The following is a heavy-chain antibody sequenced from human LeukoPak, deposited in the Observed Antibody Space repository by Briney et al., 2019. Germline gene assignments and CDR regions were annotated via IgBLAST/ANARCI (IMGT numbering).Heavy chain of an antibody. J-gene: IGHJ4*02. CDR2: IYYSGST. D-gene: IGHD1-26*01. V-gene: IGHV4-61*08. CDR1: GGSVNSGGYY. Sequence: SETLSLTCTVSGGSVNSGGYYWNWIQQPPGKGLEWIGYIYYSGSTNYNPSLKSRVTISVDTSKNQFSLKLSSVTAADTAVYYCARAAYSGSYHSDYWGQGTLVTVSS. CDR3: ARAAYSGSYHSDY.